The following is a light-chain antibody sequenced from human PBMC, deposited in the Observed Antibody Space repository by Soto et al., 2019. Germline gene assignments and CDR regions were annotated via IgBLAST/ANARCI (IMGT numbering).Light chain of an antibody. V-gene: IGLV1-44*01. Sequence: QSVLTQPPSASGTPRQRVTISCSGSNSNIGSNTVNWYQQFPGTAPRFLIYGNDLRPSGVPDRFSASKSGTSASLAISGLQSEDEADYYCAVWDDSLRGRVFGGGTKLTVL. CDR1: NSNIGSNT. CDR3: AVWDDSLRGRV. J-gene: IGLJ2*01. CDR2: GND.